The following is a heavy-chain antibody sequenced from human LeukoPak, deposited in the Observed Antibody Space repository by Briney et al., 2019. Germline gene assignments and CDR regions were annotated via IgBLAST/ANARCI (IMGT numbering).Heavy chain of an antibody. CDR2: INHSGST. Sequence: PSETLSLTCAVYGGSFSGYYWSWIRQPPGKGLEWIGEINHSGSTNYNPSLKSRVTISVDTSKNQFSLKLSSVTAADTAVYYCAGATVTYRWGYYYYYMDVWGKGTTVTISS. CDR1: GGSFSGYY. V-gene: IGHV4-34*01. J-gene: IGHJ6*03. D-gene: IGHD4-17*01. CDR3: AGATVTYRWGYYYYYMDV.